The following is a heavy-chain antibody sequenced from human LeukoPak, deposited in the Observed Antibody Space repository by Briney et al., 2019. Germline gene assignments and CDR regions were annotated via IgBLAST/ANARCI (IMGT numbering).Heavy chain of an antibody. Sequence: SETLSLTCAVYGGSFSGYYWSWIRQPPGKGLEWIGYIYYSGSTNYNPSLKSRVTISVDTSKNQFSLKLSSVTAADTAVYYCAREDYDYVWGSYRPSYFDYWGQGTLVTVSS. D-gene: IGHD3-16*02. CDR2: IYYSGST. CDR3: AREDYDYVWGSYRPSYFDY. V-gene: IGHV4-59*01. J-gene: IGHJ4*02. CDR1: GGSFSGYY.